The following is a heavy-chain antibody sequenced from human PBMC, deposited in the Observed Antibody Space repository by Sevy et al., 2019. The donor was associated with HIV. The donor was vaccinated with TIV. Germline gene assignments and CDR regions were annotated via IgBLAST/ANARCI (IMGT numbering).Heavy chain of an antibody. D-gene: IGHD6-19*01. CDR3: ARGEEISIAVACWFDP. CDR2: IKQDGSEK. CDR1: GFTFSSYW. Sequence: GGSLRLSCAASGFTFSSYWMSWVRQAPGKGLEWVANIKQDGSEKYYVDSVKSRFTISRDNNKNSLYLQTNGLRAEDTAVNYCARGEEISIAVACWFDPWGQGTLVTVSS. J-gene: IGHJ5*02. V-gene: IGHV3-7*03.